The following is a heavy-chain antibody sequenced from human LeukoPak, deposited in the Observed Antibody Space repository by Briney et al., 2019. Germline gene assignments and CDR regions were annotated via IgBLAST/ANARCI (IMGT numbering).Heavy chain of an antibody. CDR1: GYTFTSYG. CDR3: ARAGYCSGGSCPHWFDP. D-gene: IGHD2-15*01. CDR2: ISAYNGNT. Sequence: ASVKVSCKASGYTFTSYGISWVRQAPGQGLEWMGWISAYNGNTNYAQKLQGRVTMTTDTSTSTAYMELRSLGSDDTAVYYCARAGYCSGGSCPHWFDPWGQGTLVTVSS. V-gene: IGHV1-18*01. J-gene: IGHJ5*02.